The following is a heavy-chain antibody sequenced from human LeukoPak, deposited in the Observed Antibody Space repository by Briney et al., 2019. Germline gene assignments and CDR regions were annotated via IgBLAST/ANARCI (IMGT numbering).Heavy chain of an antibody. D-gene: IGHD1-26*01. CDR1: GFTFSSYA. CDR2: ISGSGGST. CDR3: AKGFNSGSYYYFDY. Sequence: GGSLRLSCAASGFTFSSYAMSWVRQDPGKGLEWVSAISGSGGSTYYADSVKGRFTISRDNSKNTLYLQVNSLRAEDTAVYYCAKGFNSGSYYYFDYWGQGTLVTVSS. V-gene: IGHV3-23*01. J-gene: IGHJ4*02.